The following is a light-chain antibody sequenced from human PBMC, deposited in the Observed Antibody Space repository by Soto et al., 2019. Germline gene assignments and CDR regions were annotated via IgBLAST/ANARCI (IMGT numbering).Light chain of an antibody. CDR3: QQRNDCVT. CDR1: QSIRKY. Sequence: EVVLTQSPATLSLSPGERAPLSCRASQSIRKYLAWYQQKPGQAPRLLIYDASNRDTGIPARFSGSGSGTDFILTISSLEPEDSVCYYCQQRNDCVTFGGGTKGEIK. CDR2: DAS. V-gene: IGKV3-11*01. J-gene: IGKJ4*01.